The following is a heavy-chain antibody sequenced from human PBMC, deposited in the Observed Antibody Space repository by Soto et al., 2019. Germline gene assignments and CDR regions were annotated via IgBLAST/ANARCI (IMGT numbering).Heavy chain of an antibody. CDR2: IYYSGGT. J-gene: IGHJ5*02. V-gene: IGHV4-31*03. D-gene: IGHD3-10*01. CDR3: ARGLWFGELSTLNWFDP. CDR1: VGSISSGGYY. Sequence: QVQLQESGPGLVKPSQTLSLTCTFSVGSISSGGYYWSWIRQHPGKGLEWIGYIYYSGGTYYNPSLKSRVTISVDTSKNQFSLKLSSVTAADTAVYYCARGLWFGELSTLNWFDPWGQGTLVTVSS.